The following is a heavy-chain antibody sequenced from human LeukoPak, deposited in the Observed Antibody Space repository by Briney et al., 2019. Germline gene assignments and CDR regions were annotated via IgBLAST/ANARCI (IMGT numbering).Heavy chain of an antibody. V-gene: IGHV3-66*01. J-gene: IGHJ4*02. CDR1: GFTVSSSY. CDR3: ARVQAVFQNFDY. Sequence: GGSLRLSCAASGFTVSSSYISWVRQAPGKGLEWVSVMYSGGNTYYADSVKGRFTISRDKSKNTLYLQMNSLRAEDTAVYHCARVQAVFQNFDYWGQGTLVTVPS. CDR2: MYSGGNT.